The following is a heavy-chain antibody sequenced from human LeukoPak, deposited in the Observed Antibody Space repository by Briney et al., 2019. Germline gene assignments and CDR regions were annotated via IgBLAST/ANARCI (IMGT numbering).Heavy chain of an antibody. Sequence: GASVKVSCKASGYTFTGYYMHWVRQAPGQGLEWMGWINPNSGGTNYAQKFQGRVTMTRDTSISTAYMELSRLRSDDTAVYYCARVAVVVPAAVNWFDPWGQGTLVTVSS. V-gene: IGHV1-2*02. CDR2: INPNSGGT. CDR3: ARVAVVVPAAVNWFDP. CDR1: GYTFTGYY. D-gene: IGHD2-2*01. J-gene: IGHJ5*02.